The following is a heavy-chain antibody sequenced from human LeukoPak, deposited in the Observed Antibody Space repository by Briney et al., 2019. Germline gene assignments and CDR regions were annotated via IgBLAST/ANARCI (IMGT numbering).Heavy chain of an antibody. J-gene: IGHJ6*02. V-gene: IGHV4-31*03. CDR2: IYYSGST. CDR3: ARQNSGSYYSRAYYGMDV. D-gene: IGHD1-26*01. Sequence: SQTLSLTCTVSGGSISSGGYYWSWIRQHPGKGLEWIGYIYYSGSTNYNPSLKSRVTISVDTSKNQFSLKLSSVTAADTAVYYCARQNSGSYYSRAYYGMDVWGQGTTVTVSS. CDR1: GGSISSGGYY.